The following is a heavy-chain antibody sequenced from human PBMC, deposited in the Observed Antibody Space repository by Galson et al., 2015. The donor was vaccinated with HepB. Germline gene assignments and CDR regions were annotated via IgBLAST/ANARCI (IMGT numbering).Heavy chain of an antibody. J-gene: IGHJ4*02. CDR3: ARSEPRTWHNFDY. CDR2: ISQDGSIT. D-gene: IGHD1-14*01. V-gene: IGHV3-30*09. Sequence: SLRLSCATSGFTFSRYTMHWVRQAPGRGMEWVAVISQDGSITHHADSVKGRFAISRDNSKKTLYLQMNSLRTEDTAVFYCARSEPRTWHNFDYWGQGTLVTVSS. CDR1: GFTFSRYT.